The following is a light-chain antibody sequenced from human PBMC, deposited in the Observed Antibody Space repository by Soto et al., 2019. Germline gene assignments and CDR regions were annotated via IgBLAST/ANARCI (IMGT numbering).Light chain of an antibody. CDR3: QQANSFPIT. V-gene: IGKV3-15*01. J-gene: IGKJ5*01. CDR1: QSVSSD. Sequence: EIVLTQSTGTLSLSPGERATLSCRASQSVSSDLAWYHQKPGQAPRLLIYGASTRATGIPSRFSGSGSGTDFTLTISSLQPEDFATYYCQQANSFPITFGQGTRLEI. CDR2: GAS.